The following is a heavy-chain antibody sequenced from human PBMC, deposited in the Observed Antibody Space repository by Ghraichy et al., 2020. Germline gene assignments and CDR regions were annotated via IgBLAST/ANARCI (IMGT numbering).Heavy chain of an antibody. D-gene: IGHD3-9*01. J-gene: IGHJ3*02. CDR3: ARRRYDILTGYLSDAFDI. Sequence: SQTLSLTCTVSGGSISSYYWSWIRQPPGKGLEWIGYIYTSGSTNYNPSLKSRVTISVDTSKNQFSLKLSSVTAADTAVYYCARRRYDILTGYLSDAFDIWSQGTMVTVSS. CDR1: GGSISSYY. CDR2: IYTSGST. V-gene: IGHV4-4*09.